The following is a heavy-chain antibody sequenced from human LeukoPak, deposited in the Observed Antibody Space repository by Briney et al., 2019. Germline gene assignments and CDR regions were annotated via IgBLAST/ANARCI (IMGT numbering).Heavy chain of an antibody. CDR3: ARLGYCSSTSCPIRY. V-gene: IGHV3-21*01. D-gene: IGHD2-2*01. CDR2: ISSSSSYI. CDR1: GFTFSSYS. J-gene: IGHJ4*02. Sequence: PGGSLRLSCAASGFTFSSYSMNRVRQAPGKGLEWVSSISSSSSYIYYADSVKGRFTISRDNAKNSLYLQMNSLRAEDTAVYYCARLGYCSSTSCPIRYWGQGTLVTVSS.